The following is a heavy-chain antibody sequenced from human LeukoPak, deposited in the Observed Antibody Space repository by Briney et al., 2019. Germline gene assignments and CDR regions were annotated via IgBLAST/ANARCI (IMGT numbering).Heavy chain of an antibody. CDR1: GFTFSSYG. Sequence: AGGSLRLSCAASGFTFSSYGMHWVRQAPGKGLEWVAVISYDGSNKYYVDSVKGRFTISRDNSKNTLYLQMNSLRPEDTAVYYCATDSAGRVTMVRGPLDYWGQGTLVTVSS. CDR3: ATDSAGRVTMVRGPLDY. CDR2: ISYDGSNK. V-gene: IGHV3-30*03. J-gene: IGHJ4*02. D-gene: IGHD3-10*01.